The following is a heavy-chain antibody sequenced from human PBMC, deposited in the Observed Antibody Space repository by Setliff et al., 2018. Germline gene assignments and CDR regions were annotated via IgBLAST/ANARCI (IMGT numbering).Heavy chain of an antibody. D-gene: IGHD3-3*01. J-gene: IGHJ4*02. CDR3: ARGYYDFWSVQIGYYFDY. CDR1: GYTFTSYA. CDR2: INAGNGNT. Sequence: ASVKVSCKASGYTFTSYAMHWVRQAPGQRLEWMGWINAGNGNTKYSQKFQGRATMTRDTSISTAYMELRSLRSDDTAVYYCARGYYDFWSVQIGYYFDYWGQGTLVTVS. V-gene: IGHV1-3*01.